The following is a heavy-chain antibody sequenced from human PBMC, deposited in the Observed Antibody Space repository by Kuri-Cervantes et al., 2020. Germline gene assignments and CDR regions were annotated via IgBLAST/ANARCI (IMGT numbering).Heavy chain of an antibody. CDR1: GFTLSSYG. J-gene: IGHJ4*02. V-gene: IGHV3-33*06. CDR2: IWYDGSNK. D-gene: IGHD6-13*01. CDR3: AKDVWQQLVGNLDY. Sequence: GGSLRLSCAASGFTLSSYGMHWVRQAPGKGLEWVAVIWYDGSNKYYADSEKGRFTISRDNSKNTLYLQMNSLRAEDTAVYYCAKDVWQQLVGNLDYWGQGTLVTVSS.